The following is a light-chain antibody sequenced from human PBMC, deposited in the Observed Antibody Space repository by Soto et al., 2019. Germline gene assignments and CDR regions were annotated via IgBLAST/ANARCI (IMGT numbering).Light chain of an antibody. CDR2: WAS. CDR1: QSVLYSSSNNNY. J-gene: IGKJ2*01. V-gene: IGKV4-1*01. CDR3: QQYYITPYT. Sequence: DIVMTQSPDSLAVSLGERATINCKSSQSVLYSSSNNNYLAWYQQKPRQPPKLLIYWASSRESGVSDRFSGXXXXXXXXXXXXNLQAEDVAVYYCQQYYITPYTFGQGTKLEIK.